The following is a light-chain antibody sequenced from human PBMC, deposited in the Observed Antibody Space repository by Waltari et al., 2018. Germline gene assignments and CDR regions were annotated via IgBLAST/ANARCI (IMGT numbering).Light chain of an antibody. CDR3: QTWGNGIRV. CDR1: SGHSNFV. CDR2: LYSNGSH. V-gene: IGLV4-69*01. J-gene: IGLJ3*02. Sequence: QLVVTQPPSASASLGASVKLTCALSSGHSNFVIAWHQQQSGQGPRFLMKLYSNGSHTKGDGIPPRFSGSSSGAVRFLIISSLQSADEADYYCQTWGNGIRVFGGGTKLTVL.